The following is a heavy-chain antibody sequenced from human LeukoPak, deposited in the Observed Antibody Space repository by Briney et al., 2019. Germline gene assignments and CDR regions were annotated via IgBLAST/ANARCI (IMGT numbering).Heavy chain of an antibody. CDR3: ARHRYADTFGMDV. Sequence: PSETLSLTCTVSGGSISSYYWSWIRQAPGKGLEWIGYVHYSGSTKYNPSLKSRVTISVDTSKNQFSLKVSSVTAADTAVYYCARHRYADTFGMDVWGQGTTVTVSS. D-gene: IGHD3-9*01. CDR1: GGSISSYY. J-gene: IGHJ6*02. CDR2: VHYSGST. V-gene: IGHV4-59*08.